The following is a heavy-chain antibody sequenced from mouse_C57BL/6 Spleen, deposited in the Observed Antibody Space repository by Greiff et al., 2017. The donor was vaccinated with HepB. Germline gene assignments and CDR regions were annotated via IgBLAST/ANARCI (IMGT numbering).Heavy chain of an antibody. CDR3: ARRDGRYAMDY. CDR2: IDPSDSYT. Sequence: VQLQQPGAELVMPGASVKLSCKASGYTFTSYWMHWVKQRPGQGLEWIGEIDPSDSYTNYNQKFKGKSTLTVDKSSSTAYMQLSSLTSEDSAVYYCARRDGRYAMDYWGQGTSVTVSS. CDR1: GYTFTSYW. J-gene: IGHJ4*01. D-gene: IGHD1-1*02. V-gene: IGHV1-69*01.